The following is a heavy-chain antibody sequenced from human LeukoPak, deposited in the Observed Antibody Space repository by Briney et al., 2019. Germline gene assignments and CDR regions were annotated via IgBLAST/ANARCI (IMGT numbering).Heavy chain of an antibody. Sequence: CCVSGDSISSYYWMWIRQPAEKGLEWIGRIYTSGSTNYNPSLQSRVTISVDTSKNQFSLKLSSVTAADTAVYYCARSGLRVSSYNWFDPLGQGTLVTLSS. CDR1: GDSISSYY. D-gene: IGHD5-12*01. CDR3: ARSGLRVSSYNWFDP. V-gene: IGHV4-4*07. CDR2: IYTSGST. J-gene: IGHJ5*02.